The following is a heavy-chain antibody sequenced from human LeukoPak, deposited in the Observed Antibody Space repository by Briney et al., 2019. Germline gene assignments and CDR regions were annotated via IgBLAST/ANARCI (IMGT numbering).Heavy chain of an antibody. D-gene: IGHD2-21*01. CDR3: AREIPKDY. CDR2: ISSSSSYI. V-gene: IGHV3-21*01. CDR1: GFTFSSYS. J-gene: IGHJ4*02. Sequence: GGSLRLSCAASGFTFSSYSMNWVRQAPGKGLEWVSSISSSSSYIYYAGSVKGRFTISRDNAKNSLYLQMNSLRAEDTAVYYCAREIPKDYWGQGTLVTVCS.